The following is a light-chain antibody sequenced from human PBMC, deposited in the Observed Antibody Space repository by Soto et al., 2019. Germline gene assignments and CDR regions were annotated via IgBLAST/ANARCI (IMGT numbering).Light chain of an antibody. J-gene: IGKJ1*01. V-gene: IGKV1-39*01. CDR1: QSISNY. CDR2: AAS. CDR3: QQSYSTPRT. Sequence: IQMTQSPSSLSASVGDRVTITCRASQSISNYLNWYQQKPGKAPKLLMYAASSLQSGVPSRFSGSGSGTDFTLTISSLQPEDFATYYCQQSYSTPRTFGQGTKVEIK.